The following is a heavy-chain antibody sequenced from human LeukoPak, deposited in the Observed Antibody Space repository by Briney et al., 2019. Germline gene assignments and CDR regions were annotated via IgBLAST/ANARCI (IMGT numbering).Heavy chain of an antibody. J-gene: IGHJ4*02. CDR1: GFTFSSYS. D-gene: IGHD3-22*01. Sequence: PGGSLRLSCAASGFTFSSYSMNWVRQAPGKGLEWVANIKQDGSEKYYVDSVKGRFTISRDNAKNSLYLQMNSLRAEDTAVYYCARDGYYYDSSGYKGAFDYWGQGTLVTVSS. CDR2: IKQDGSEK. V-gene: IGHV3-7*01. CDR3: ARDGYYYDSSGYKGAFDY.